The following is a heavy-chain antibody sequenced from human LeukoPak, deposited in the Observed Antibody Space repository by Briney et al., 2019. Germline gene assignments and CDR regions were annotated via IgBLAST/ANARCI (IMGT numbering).Heavy chain of an antibody. CDR3: AREKYSSGWYAY. CDR1: GGSSSGYY. V-gene: IGHV4-34*01. Sequence: SETLSLTCAVYGGSSSGYYWSWIRQPPGKGLEWIGEINHSGSTNYNPSLKSRVTISVDTSKNQFSLKLSSVTAADTAVYYCAREKYSSGWYAYWGQGTLVTVSS. J-gene: IGHJ4*02. D-gene: IGHD6-19*01. CDR2: INHSGST.